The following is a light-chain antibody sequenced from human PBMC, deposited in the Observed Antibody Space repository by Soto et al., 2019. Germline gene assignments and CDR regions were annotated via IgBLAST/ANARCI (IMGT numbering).Light chain of an antibody. CDR3: MQALQKQST. J-gene: IGKJ2*01. CDR1: QSLLHTNGINY. Sequence: VVVTHSPLSLPVTPGEPASMSCRASQSLLHTNGINYLHWYLQKPGQSPQLLIYLGSHRASGVPDRFSGSGSGKEYTLRISRVEAEDVGIYYCMQALQKQSTFGHGSKVEIX. CDR2: LGS. V-gene: IGKV2-28*01.